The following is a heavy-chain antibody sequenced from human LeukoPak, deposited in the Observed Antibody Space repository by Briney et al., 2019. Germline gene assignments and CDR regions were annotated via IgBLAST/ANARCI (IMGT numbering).Heavy chain of an antibody. CDR1: GGTFSSYA. J-gene: IGHJ4*02. D-gene: IGHD3-10*01. V-gene: IGHV1-69*13. CDR2: IIPVFGTA. CDR3: ARVSRTSMVRGIITFDY. Sequence: SVKVSCKASGGTFSSYAINWVRQAPGQGLEWLGGIIPVFGTANYAQKFQGRVTITADESTSTAYMVLSSLRSEDTAVYFCARVSRTSMVRGIITFDYWGQGTLVTVSS.